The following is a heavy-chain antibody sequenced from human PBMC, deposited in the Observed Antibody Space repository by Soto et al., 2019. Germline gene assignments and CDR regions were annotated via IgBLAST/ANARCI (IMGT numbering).Heavy chain of an antibody. CDR2: ISAYNGNT. CDR3: ARTLYCSGGSCYPGGSYFDY. Sequence: GASVKVSCKASGYTFTSYGISWVRQAPGQGLEWMGWISAYNGNTNYAQKLQGRVTMTTDTSTSTAYMELRSLRSDDTAVYYCARTLYCSGGSCYPGGSYFDYWGQGXLVTVYS. V-gene: IGHV1-18*01. CDR1: GYTFTSYG. D-gene: IGHD2-15*01. J-gene: IGHJ4*02.